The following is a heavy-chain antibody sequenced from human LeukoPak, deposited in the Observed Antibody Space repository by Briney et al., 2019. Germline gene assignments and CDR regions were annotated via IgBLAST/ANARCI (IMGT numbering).Heavy chain of an antibody. CDR1: GFTFSNAW. J-gene: IGHJ4*02. D-gene: IGHD5-24*01. V-gene: IGHV3-15*01. CDR3: AKRQGYMVDY. Sequence: PGGSLRLSCAASGFTFSNAWMGWVRQAPGMGLEWVGRIKSKTDGGTTDYAAPVKGRFSISRDDSKNTLYLQMNSLRAEDTAVYYCAKRQGYMVDYWGQGTLVTVSS. CDR2: IKSKTDGGTT.